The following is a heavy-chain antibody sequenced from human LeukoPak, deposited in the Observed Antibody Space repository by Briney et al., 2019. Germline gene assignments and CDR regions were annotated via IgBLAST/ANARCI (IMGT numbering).Heavy chain of an antibody. V-gene: IGHV3-33*01. J-gene: IGHJ4*02. CDR3: ARAPRGYYGSGSYHLDY. Sequence: GGSLRLSCAASGFTFSSYGMHWVRQAPGKGLEWVAVIWYDGSNKYYADSVKGRFTISRDNSKNTLYLQMNSLRAEDTAVYYCARAPRGYYGSGSYHLDYWGQGTLVTVSS. CDR2: IWYDGSNK. CDR1: GFTFSSYG. D-gene: IGHD3-10*01.